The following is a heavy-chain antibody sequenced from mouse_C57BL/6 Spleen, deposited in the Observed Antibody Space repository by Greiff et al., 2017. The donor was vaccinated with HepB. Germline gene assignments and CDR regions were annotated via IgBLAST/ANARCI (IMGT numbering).Heavy chain of an antibody. D-gene: IGHD2-4*01. CDR2: INPNNGGT. CDR3: ARRAYYDPAWFAY. V-gene: IGHV1-18*01. CDR1: GYTFTDYN. Sequence: EVKLVESGPELVKPGASVKIPCKASGYTFTDYNMDWVKQSHGKSLEWIGDINPNNGGTIYNQKFKGKATLTVDKSSSTAYMELRSLTSEDTAVYYCARRAYYDPAWFAYWGQGTLVTVSA. J-gene: IGHJ3*01.